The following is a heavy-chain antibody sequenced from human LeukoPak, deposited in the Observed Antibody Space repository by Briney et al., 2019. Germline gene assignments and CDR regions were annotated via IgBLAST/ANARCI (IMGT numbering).Heavy chain of an antibody. CDR3: TTVDPPAYYFDY. Sequence: PGGSLRLSCAASGFTFVNAWMSWVRQTPGKGLEWVGRVKSKTDGGTTDYAAPVKGRFTISRDDSKNTLYLQMNSLKTEDTAVYYCTTVDPPAYYFDYWGQGTLVTVSS. V-gene: IGHV3-15*01. J-gene: IGHJ4*02. CDR2: VKSKTDGGTT. CDR1: GFTFVNAW.